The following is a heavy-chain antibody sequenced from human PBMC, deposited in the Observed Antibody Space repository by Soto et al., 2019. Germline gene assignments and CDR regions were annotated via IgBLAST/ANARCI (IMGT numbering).Heavy chain of an antibody. CDR1: GYTFTSYG. CDR3: ARFGIQGDYDSRHDAFDI. J-gene: IGHJ3*02. D-gene: IGHD4-17*01. V-gene: IGHV1-18*04. CDR2: ISAYNGNT. Sequence: ASVKVSCKASGYTFTSYGISWVRQAPGQGLEWMGWISAYNGNTNYAQKLQGRVAMTTDTSTSTAYMELRSLRSDDTAMYYCARFGIQGDYDSRHDAFDIWGQGTMVTVSS.